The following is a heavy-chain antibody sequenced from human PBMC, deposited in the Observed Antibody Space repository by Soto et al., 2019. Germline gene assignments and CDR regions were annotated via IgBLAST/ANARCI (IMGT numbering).Heavy chain of an antibody. V-gene: IGHV3-23*01. CDR2: ISYNGGGT. J-gene: IGHJ4*02. CDR3: ARDRYPLDY. Sequence: PGGSLRLSCAASGFTFSKYAMTWARQAPGKGLEWVSAISYNGGGTYYVDSVKGRFTVSRDNSKNTLYLQMNSLRAEDTAVYYCARDRYPLDYWGQGTLVTVSS. CDR1: GFTFSKYA. D-gene: IGHD1-1*01.